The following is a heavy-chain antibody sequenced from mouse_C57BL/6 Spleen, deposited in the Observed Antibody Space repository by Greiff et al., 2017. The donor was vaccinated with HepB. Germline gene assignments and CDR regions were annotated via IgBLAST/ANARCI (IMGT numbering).Heavy chain of an antibody. D-gene: IGHD1-1*01. V-gene: IGHV2-5*01. CDR3: AKTGYYYGSSRYFDV. CDR1: GFSLTSYG. CDR2: IWRGGST. J-gene: IGHJ1*03. Sequence: VQLKESGPGLVQPSQSLSITCTVSGFSLTSYGVHWVRQSPGKGLEWLGVIWRGGSTDYNAAFMSRLSITKDNSKSQVFFKMNSLQADDTAIYYCAKTGYYYGSSRYFDVWGTGTTVTVSS.